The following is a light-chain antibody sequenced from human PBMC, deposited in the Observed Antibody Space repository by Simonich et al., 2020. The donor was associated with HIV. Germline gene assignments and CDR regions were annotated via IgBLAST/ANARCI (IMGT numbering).Light chain of an antibody. CDR3: QAWDSSLHV. CDR2: EDS. J-gene: IGLJ1*01. Sequence: SYELTQPPSVSVSPGQTARITCSGDALPKKYAYWYQQKSGQAPVLVIYEDSKRPSGIPGRFSGSSSGTMATLTISGAQAMDEADYYCQAWDSSLHVFGSGTKVTVL. V-gene: IGLV3-10*01. CDR1: ALPKKY.